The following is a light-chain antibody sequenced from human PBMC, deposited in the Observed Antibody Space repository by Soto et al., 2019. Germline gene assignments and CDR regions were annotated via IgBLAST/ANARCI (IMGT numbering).Light chain of an antibody. CDR3: AAWDNSLVGGPA. CDR1: NSNIGSKY. V-gene: IGLV1-47*01. CDR2: RNN. J-gene: IGLJ2*01. Sequence: QSVLTQPPSASGTPGQRVTISCSGSNSNIGSKYVYWYQQLPGTAPKLLLYRNNQRPSGVPDRFSGSKSGTSASLAISGLRSEDEDDYYCAAWDNSLVGGPAFGGGTQLTVL.